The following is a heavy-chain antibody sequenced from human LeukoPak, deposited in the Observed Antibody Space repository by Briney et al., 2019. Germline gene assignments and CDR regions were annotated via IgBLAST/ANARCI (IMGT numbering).Heavy chain of an antibody. V-gene: IGHV1-69*05. Sequence: SVKVSCKASGDTFSSYAISWVRQAPGQGLEWMGRIIPIFGTANYAQKFQGRVTITTDESTSTAYMELSSLRSEDTAVYYCARAEREQLAQWDYWGQGTLVTVSS. CDR1: GDTFSSYA. D-gene: IGHD6-6*01. CDR2: IIPIFGTA. J-gene: IGHJ4*02. CDR3: ARAEREQLAQWDY.